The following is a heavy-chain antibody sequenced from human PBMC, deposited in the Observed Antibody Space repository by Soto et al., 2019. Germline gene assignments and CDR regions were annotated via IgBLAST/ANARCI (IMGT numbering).Heavy chain of an antibody. D-gene: IGHD5-18*01. J-gene: IGHJ4*02. Sequence: QVQLQESGPGLVKPSQTLSLSCTVSGGSISSAAYYWSWIRQHPGKGLEWIGYFSHSGSTYYTPSPKSRVIISADTSKNQFSLNLTSVTAADTAVYYCAKEYTYGSNFFDCWGQGALVTVSS. CDR1: GGSISSAAYY. V-gene: IGHV4-31*03. CDR2: FSHSGST. CDR3: AKEYTYGSNFFDC.